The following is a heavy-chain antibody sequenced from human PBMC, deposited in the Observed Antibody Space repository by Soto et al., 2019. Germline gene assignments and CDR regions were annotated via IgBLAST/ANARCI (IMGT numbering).Heavy chain of an antibody. V-gene: IGHV1-18*01. CDR3: ARVRIQLWKLYYYYHYGLAV. D-gene: IGHD5-18*01. CDR2: ISAYNGNT. J-gene: IGHJ6*02. Sequence: SVKVSCKASGYTFTSYGISWVRQAPGQGLEWMGWISAYNGNTNYAQKLQGRVTMTTDTSTSTAYMELRSLRSDDTAVYYCARVRIQLWKLYYYYHYGLAVSGQGTTVTVSS. CDR1: GYTFTSYG.